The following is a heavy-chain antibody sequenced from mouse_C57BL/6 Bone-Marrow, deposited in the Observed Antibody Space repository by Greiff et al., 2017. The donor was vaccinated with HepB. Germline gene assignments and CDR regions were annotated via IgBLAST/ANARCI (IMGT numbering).Heavy chain of an antibody. CDR1: GFTFSDYY. CDR2: INYDGSST. CDR3: AREWLGGFAY. V-gene: IGHV5-16*01. D-gene: IGHD2-2*01. J-gene: IGHJ3*01. Sequence: EVKLMESEGGLVQPGSSMKLSCTASGFTFSDYYMAWVRQVPEKGLEWVANINYDGSSTYYLDSLKSRFIISRDNAKNILYLQMSSLKSEDTATYYCAREWLGGFAYWGQGTLVTVSA.